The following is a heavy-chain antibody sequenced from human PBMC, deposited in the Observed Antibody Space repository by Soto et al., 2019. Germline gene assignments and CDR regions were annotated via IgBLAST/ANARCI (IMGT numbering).Heavy chain of an antibody. CDR2: ISGSGGST. CDR3: APTPSPWYCSGGSCPIDY. V-gene: IGHV3-23*01. J-gene: IGHJ4*02. D-gene: IGHD2-15*01. CDR1: GFAFSSYA. Sequence: PGGSLRLSCAASGFAFSSYAMSWVRQAPGKGLEWVSAISGSGGSTYYADSVKGRFTISRDNSKNTLYLQMNSLRAEDTAVYYCAPTPSPWYCSGGSCPIDYWGQGTLVTVSS.